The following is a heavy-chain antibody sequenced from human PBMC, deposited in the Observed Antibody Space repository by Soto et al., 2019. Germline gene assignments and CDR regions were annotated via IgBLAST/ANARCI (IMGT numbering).Heavy chain of an antibody. CDR1: GSAISNRASC. V-gene: IGHV4-31*03. CDR3: ARGGCTNGVCQSVKEGNAFDI. CDR2: IYHGGST. D-gene: IGHD2-8*01. J-gene: IGHJ3*02. Sequence: SDSMSPTSNTSGSAISNRASCRRRSHHPPARGLEWIGHIYHGGSTYNNPSLKSRVTISVDTSKNQFSLKLSSVTAADTAVYYCARGGCTNGVCQSVKEGNAFDIWGQGTMVS.